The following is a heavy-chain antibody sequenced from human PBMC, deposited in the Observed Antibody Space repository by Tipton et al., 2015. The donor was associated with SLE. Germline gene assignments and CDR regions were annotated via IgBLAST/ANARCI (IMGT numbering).Heavy chain of an antibody. CDR3: ASSALSVVVVTHAFDI. V-gene: IGHV4-34*01. J-gene: IGHJ3*02. D-gene: IGHD3-22*01. Sequence: LRLSCAVYGGSFSGYYWSWIRQPPGKGLEWIGEINHSGSTNYNPSLKSRVTISVDTSKNQFSLKLSSVTAADTAVYYCASSALSVVVVTHAFDIWGQGTMVTVSS. CDR1: GGSFSGYY. CDR2: INHSGST.